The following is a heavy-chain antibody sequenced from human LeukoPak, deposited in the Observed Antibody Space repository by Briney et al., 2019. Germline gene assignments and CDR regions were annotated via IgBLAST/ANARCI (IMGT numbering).Heavy chain of an antibody. D-gene: IGHD1-26*01. Sequence: GGSLRLSCAASGFTFNTYSMNWVRQAPGKGLEWISYISESSDTIYYADSVKGRFTISRDNAKNSLYLQMNSLGAEDTAVYYCARDKIVGATHFDYWGQGTLVTVSS. V-gene: IGHV3-48*01. J-gene: IGHJ4*02. CDR2: ISESSDTI. CDR3: ARDKIVGATHFDY. CDR1: GFTFNTYS.